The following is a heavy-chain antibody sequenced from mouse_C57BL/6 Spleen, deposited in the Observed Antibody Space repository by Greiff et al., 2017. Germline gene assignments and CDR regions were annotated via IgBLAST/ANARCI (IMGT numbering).Heavy chain of an antibody. V-gene: IGHV1-64*01. CDR1: GYTFTSYW. J-gene: IGHJ2*01. CDR2: IHPNSGST. CDR3: ARDTSVFDY. Sequence: QVHVKQSGAELVKPGASVKLSCKASGYTFTSYWMHWVKQRPGQGLEWIGMIHPNSGSTNYNEKFKSKATLTVDKSSSTAYMQLSSLTSEDSAVYYCARDTSVFDYWGQGTTLTVSS.